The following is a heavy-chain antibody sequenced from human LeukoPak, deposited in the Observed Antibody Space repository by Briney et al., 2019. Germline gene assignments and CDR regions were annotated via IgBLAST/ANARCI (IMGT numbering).Heavy chain of an antibody. CDR1: GFTFSSYW. CDR2: INTDGSST. Sequence: GGSLRLSCAASGFTFSSYWVHWVRQAPGKGLVWVSRINTDGSSTSYADSVKGRFTISRDNAKNTLYLQMNSLRAEDTAVYYCARDLNPYYDFWSGSMDVWGKGTTITVSS. J-gene: IGHJ6*04. V-gene: IGHV3-74*01. CDR3: ARDLNPYYDFWSGSMDV. D-gene: IGHD3-3*01.